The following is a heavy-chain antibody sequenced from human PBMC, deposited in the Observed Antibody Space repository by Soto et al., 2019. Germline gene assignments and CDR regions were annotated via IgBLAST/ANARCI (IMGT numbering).Heavy chain of an antibody. Sequence: SVKVSCKASGGTFSSYTISWVRQAPGQGLEWMGRIIPILGIANYAQKFQGRVTITADKSTSTAYMELSSLRSEDTAVYYCAREEGLSAYYYNYMDVWGKGTTVTVSS. CDR2: IIPILGIA. J-gene: IGHJ6*03. CDR1: GGTFSSYT. CDR3: AREEGLSAYYYNYMDV. V-gene: IGHV1-69*04.